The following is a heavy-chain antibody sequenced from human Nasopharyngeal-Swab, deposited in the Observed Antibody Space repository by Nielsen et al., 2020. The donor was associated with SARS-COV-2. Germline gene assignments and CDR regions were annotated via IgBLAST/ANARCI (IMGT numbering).Heavy chain of an antibody. D-gene: IGHD6-19*01. CDR2: ISSSGSTI. V-gene: IGHV3-11*04. J-gene: IGHJ4*02. CDR3: ARDGGIAVAGTDY. CDR1: GFTFSDYY. Sequence: GESLKISCAASGFTFSDYYMSWIRQAPGKGLEWVSYISSSGSTIYYADSVKGRFTISRDNAKNSVYLQMNSLRAEDTAVYYCARDGGIAVAGTDYWGQGTLVTVSS.